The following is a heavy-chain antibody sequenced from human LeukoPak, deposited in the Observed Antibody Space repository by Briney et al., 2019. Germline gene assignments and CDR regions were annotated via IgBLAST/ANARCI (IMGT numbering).Heavy chain of an antibody. V-gene: IGHV3-48*01. Sequence: QAGRSLRLSCAASGFTFSSHGMNWVRQAPGKGLEWVSYISSTSNTIYYADSVKGRFTISRDNAKNSLYLQMNSLRAEDTAVYYCARDVGASYSDYLQHWGQGTLVTVSS. CDR3: ARDVGASYSDYLQH. CDR2: ISSTSNTI. CDR1: GFTFSSHG. J-gene: IGHJ1*01. D-gene: IGHD1-26*01.